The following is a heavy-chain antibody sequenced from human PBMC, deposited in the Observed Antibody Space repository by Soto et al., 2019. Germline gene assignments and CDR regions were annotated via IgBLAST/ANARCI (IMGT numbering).Heavy chain of an antibody. J-gene: IGHJ4*02. V-gene: IGHV4-59*01. CDR2: IYYSGST. D-gene: IGHD6-6*01. CDR1: CGSISSYY. CDR3: AREQFLYSNSSSSSYFYY. Sequence: SETLSLTCSVSCGSISSYYWSWIRQPPGKGLEWIGYIYYSGSTNYNPSLKSRVTISVDTSKNQFSLKLSSVTAADTAVYYCAREQFLYSNSSSSSYFYYWGQRTAVPVSA.